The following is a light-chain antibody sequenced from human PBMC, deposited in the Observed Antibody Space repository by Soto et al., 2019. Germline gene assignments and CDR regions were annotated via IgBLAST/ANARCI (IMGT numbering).Light chain of an antibody. CDR2: EVN. CDR1: SSDVGKYNS. V-gene: IGLV2-8*01. J-gene: IGLJ1*01. CDR3: SSSASNYNYV. Sequence: QSALTQPPSASGSPGQSVTISCTGTSSDVGKYNSVSWYQQHPGKAPKLIIYEVNKRPSGVPDRFSGSKSGNTASLTVSGLQADDEADYFCSSSASNYNYVFGTGTKVTDL.